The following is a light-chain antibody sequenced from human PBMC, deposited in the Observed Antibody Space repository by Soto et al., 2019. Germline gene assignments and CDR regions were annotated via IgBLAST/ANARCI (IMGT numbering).Light chain of an antibody. V-gene: IGLV2-14*01. CDR2: DVS. Sequence: QSALTQPASVSGSPGQSITISCTGPSSDVGTYNYVSWYQQHAGKVPKLMIYDVSTQPSGVSDRFSGSKSGNTASLTISGLRAEDGADYYCTSYTSSSTLVFGGGTKLTVL. CDR1: SSDVGTYNY. CDR3: TSYTSSSTLV. J-gene: IGLJ2*01.